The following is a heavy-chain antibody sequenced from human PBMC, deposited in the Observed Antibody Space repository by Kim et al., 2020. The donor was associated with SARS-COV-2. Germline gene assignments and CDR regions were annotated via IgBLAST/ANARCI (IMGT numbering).Heavy chain of an antibody. Sequence: YAQKFQGRVTMARDTSTSTVYRELSSMGSEDTAVYYCARGVPRSFGGMDVWGQGTTVTVSS. D-gene: IGHD3-3*01. V-gene: IGHV1-46*01. CDR3: ARGVPRSFGGMDV. J-gene: IGHJ6*02.